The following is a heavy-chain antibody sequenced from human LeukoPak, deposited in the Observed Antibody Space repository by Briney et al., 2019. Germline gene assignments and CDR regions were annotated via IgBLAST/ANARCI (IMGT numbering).Heavy chain of an antibody. Sequence: SETLSLTCAVSGGSISSSNWWSWVRQPPGKGLEWIGEIYHSGSTNYNPSLKSRVTISVDKSKNQLSLKLSSVTAADTAVYYCARASHWNQLHYFDYWGQGTLVTVSS. D-gene: IGHD1-1*01. CDR2: IYHSGST. J-gene: IGHJ4*02. CDR3: ARASHWNQLHYFDY. V-gene: IGHV4-4*02. CDR1: GGSISSSNW.